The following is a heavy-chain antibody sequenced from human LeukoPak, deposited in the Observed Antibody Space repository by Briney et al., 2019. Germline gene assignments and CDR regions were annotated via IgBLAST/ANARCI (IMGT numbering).Heavy chain of an antibody. CDR2: ITGSGGDT. Sequence: GGSLRLSCAASGFTFSSYAMSWVRQPPGKGLEWVSTITGSGGDTNYADSVKGRITISRDNAKNTLYLQMNSLRDEDTAVYYCARGRYEISAAMDVWGQGTTVTVSS. D-gene: IGHD5-12*01. CDR1: GFTFSSYA. J-gene: IGHJ6*02. V-gene: IGHV3-23*01. CDR3: ARGRYEISAAMDV.